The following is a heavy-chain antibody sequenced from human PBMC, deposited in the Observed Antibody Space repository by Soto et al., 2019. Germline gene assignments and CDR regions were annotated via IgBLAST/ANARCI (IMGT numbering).Heavy chain of an antibody. V-gene: IGHV3-33*01. Sequence: QVQLVESGGGVVQPGRSLRLSCAASGFTFSSYGMHWVRQAPGKGLEWVAVIWYDGSNKYYADSVKGRFTISRDNSKNTLYLQMNSLRAEDTAVYYCARGEYSSGWYFYSTTPDWYFDLWGRGTLVTVSS. D-gene: IGHD6-19*01. CDR3: ARGEYSSGWYFYSTTPDWYFDL. CDR1: GFTFSSYG. J-gene: IGHJ2*01. CDR2: IWYDGSNK.